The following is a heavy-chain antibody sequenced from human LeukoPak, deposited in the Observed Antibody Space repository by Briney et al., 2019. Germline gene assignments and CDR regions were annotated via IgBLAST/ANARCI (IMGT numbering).Heavy chain of an antibody. D-gene: IGHD1-26*01. CDR3: AREIGGGLHYFHS. Sequence: GGSLRLSCVVSGFTVSSFMSWVRQAPGKGLEWVSNLYNDAFDSATHYADSVKGRFTISRDNSQNTLYLQMNSLRAEDTAMYYCAREIGGGLHYFHSWGQGTPVTVSS. CDR2: LYNDAFDSAT. CDR1: GFTVSSF. V-gene: IGHV3-53*01. J-gene: IGHJ4*02.